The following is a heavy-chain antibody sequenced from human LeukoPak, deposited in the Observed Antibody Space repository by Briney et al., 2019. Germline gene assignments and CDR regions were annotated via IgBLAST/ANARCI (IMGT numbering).Heavy chain of an antibody. CDR1: GFTFSRYG. CDR2: IWYDGRDK. Sequence: GGSLRLSCAASGFTFSRYGMDWVRQAPGKGLEWVASIWYDGRDKYYADSVRGRFTISRDDSKNTLDLQMNSLRPEDTGLYYCAKKGLAAPAQFACWGQGTLVTVSS. D-gene: IGHD6-13*01. CDR3: AKKGLAAPAQFAC. J-gene: IGHJ4*02. V-gene: IGHV3-30*02.